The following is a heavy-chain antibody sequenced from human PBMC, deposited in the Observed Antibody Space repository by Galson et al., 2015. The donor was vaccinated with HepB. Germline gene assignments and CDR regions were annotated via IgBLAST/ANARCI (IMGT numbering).Heavy chain of an antibody. CDR1: GFTFSDYY. V-gene: IGHV3-11*06. CDR3: AREVGATYMDY. D-gene: IGHD1-26*01. J-gene: IGHJ4*02. Sequence: SLRLSCAASGFTFSDYYMSWIRQAPGKGLECVAYISGSTSYRNYADSVKGRLTISRDNAKNLLYLQMNSLRAEDTAVYYCAREVGATYMDYWGQGTLVTVSS. CDR2: ISGSTSYR.